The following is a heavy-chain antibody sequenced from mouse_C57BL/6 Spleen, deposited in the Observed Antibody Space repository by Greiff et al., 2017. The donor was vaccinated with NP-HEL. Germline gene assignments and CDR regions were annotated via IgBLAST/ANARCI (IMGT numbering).Heavy chain of an antibody. V-gene: IGHV1-50*01. Sequence: QVQLQQPGAELVKPGASVKLSCKASGYTFTSYWMQWVKQRPGQGLEWIGEIDPSDSYTNYNQKFKGKATLTVDTSSSTAYMQLSSLTSEDSAVYYCASRGYGRQLFDYWGQGTTLTVSS. CDR2: IDPSDSYT. CDR3: ASRGYGRQLFDY. D-gene: IGHD1-1*01. CDR1: GYTFTSYW. J-gene: IGHJ2*01.